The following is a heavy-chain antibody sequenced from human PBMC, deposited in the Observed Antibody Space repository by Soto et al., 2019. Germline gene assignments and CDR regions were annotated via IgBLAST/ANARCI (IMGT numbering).Heavy chain of an antibody. CDR3: ARDQLRYFDWLLQPSHFDY. Sequence: GGSLRLSCAASGFTFSSYSMNWVRQAPGKGLEWVSYISSSSSTIYYADSVKGRFTISRDNAKNSLYLQMNSLRAEDTAVYYCARDQLRYFDWLLQPSHFDYWGQGTLVTVSS. J-gene: IGHJ4*02. CDR2: ISSSSSTI. D-gene: IGHD3-9*01. V-gene: IGHV3-48*01. CDR1: GFTFSSYS.